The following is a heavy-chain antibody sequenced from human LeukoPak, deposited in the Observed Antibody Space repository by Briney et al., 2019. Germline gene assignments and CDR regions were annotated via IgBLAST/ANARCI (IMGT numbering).Heavy chain of an antibody. J-gene: IGHJ6*03. Sequence: GGSLRLSCAASGFTFDDYGMSWVRQAPGKGLEWVSGINWNGGSIGYVDSVKGRFTISRDNAKNSLYLQMNSLRAEDTAVYYCARGGYSSSWYPDYYYYYYMDVWGKGTTVTVSS. CDR1: GFTFDDYG. CDR3: ARGGYSSSWYPDYYYYYYMDV. V-gene: IGHV3-20*04. D-gene: IGHD6-13*01. CDR2: INWNGGSI.